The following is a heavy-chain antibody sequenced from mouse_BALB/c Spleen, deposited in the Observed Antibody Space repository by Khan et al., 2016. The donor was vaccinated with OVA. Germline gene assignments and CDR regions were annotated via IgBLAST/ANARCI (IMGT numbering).Heavy chain of an antibody. D-gene: IGHD1-1*01. Sequence: EVQLQQSGPELVKPGASVKIPCKASGYTFTDYNMDRVKQSHGKSLEWIGDITPNNGGTIYNQRFKGKATLTVGKTSSPAYMELRSLTSEDTAVYDSTRGGHGSPFDYGGQGTTLTDSS. J-gene: IGHJ2*01. CDR1: GYTFTDYN. CDR2: ITPNNGGT. V-gene: IGHV1-18*01. CDR3: TRGGHGSPFDY.